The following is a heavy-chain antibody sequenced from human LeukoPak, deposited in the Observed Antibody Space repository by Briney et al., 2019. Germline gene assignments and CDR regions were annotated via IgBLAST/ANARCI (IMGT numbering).Heavy chain of an antibody. D-gene: IGHD3-16*02. J-gene: IGHJ4*02. CDR3: GRDVPTGRYDY. CDR2: INPSGGST. V-gene: IGHV1-46*01. CDR1: GYTFTSYY. Sequence: ASVKVSCKASGYTFTSYYMHWVRQAPGQGLEWMGIINPSGGSTSYAQKFQGRVTMTRDTSTSTVYMELSSLRSEDTAVYYCGRDVPTGRYDYWGQGMLVTVSS.